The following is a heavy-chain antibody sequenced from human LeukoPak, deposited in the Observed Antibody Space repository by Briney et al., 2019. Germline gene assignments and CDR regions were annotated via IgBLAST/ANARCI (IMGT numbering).Heavy chain of an antibody. J-gene: IGHJ4*02. V-gene: IGHV3-33*01. CDR1: GFTFSSYG. D-gene: IGHD4-17*01. CDR3: ARELSYGDYGDY. CDR2: IWYDGSNK. Sequence: GGSLGLSCAASGFTFSSYGMHWVRQAPGKGLEWVAVIWYDGSNKYYADSVKGRFTISRDNSKNTLYLQMNSLRAEDTAVYYCARELSYGDYGDYWGQGTLVTVSS.